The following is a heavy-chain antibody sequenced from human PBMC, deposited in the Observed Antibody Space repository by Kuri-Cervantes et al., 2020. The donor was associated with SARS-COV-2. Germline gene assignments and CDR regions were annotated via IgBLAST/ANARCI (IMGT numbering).Heavy chain of an antibody. CDR1: GFTFTSSA. V-gene: IGHV1-58*01. CDR3: AAPFYYYDSSGYANYYYYGMDV. J-gene: IGHJ6*02. CDR2: IVVGSGNT. Sequence: SVKVSCKASGFTFTSSAVQWVRQARGQRLEWIGWIVVGSGNTNYAQKFQERVTITRDMSTSTACMELSSLRSEDTAVYYCAAPFYYYDSSGYANYYYYGMDVWGQGTTVTVSS. D-gene: IGHD3-22*01.